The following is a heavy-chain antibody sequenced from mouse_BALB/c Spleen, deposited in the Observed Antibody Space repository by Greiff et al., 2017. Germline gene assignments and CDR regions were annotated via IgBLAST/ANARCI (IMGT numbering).Heavy chain of an antibody. CDR3: ALANWDGY. Sequence: VQLQQPGAELVKPGASVKLSCKASGYTFTSYWMHWVKQRPGQGLEWIGEIDPSDSYTNYNQKFKGKATLTVDKSSSTAYMQLSSPTSEDSAVYYCALANWDGYWGQGTTLTVSS. CDR1: GYTFTSYW. D-gene: IGHD4-1*01. J-gene: IGHJ2*01. V-gene: IGHV1-69*02. CDR2: IDPSDSYT.